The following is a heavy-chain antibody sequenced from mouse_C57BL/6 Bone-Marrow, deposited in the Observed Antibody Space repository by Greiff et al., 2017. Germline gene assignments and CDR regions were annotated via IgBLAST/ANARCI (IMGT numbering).Heavy chain of an antibody. D-gene: IGHD1-1*01. CDR3: AIITTVVGGGYFDV. CDR1: GYTFTDYY. CDR2: IFPGSGST. J-gene: IGHJ1*03. Sequence: VQLQESGPELVKPGASVKISCKASGYTFTDYYINWVKQRPGQGLEWIGWIFPGSGSTYYNEKFKGKATLTVDKSSSTAYMVLSSLTSEDSAVYFCAIITTVVGGGYFDVWGTGTTVTVSS. V-gene: IGHV1-75*01.